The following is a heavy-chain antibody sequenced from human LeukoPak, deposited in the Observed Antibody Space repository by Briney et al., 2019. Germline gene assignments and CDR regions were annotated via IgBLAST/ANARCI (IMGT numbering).Heavy chain of an antibody. J-gene: IGHJ4*02. D-gene: IGHD4-23*01. CDR3: ARATTVVNGDY. V-gene: IGHV4-34*01. CDR2: INHSGST. Sequence: PSETLSLTCAVYGGSFSGYYWSWIRQPPGKGLEWIGEINHSGSTNYNPSLKSRVTISVDTSKNQFSLKLSSVSAADTAVYYCARATTVVNGDYWGQGTLVTVSS. CDR1: GGSFSGYY.